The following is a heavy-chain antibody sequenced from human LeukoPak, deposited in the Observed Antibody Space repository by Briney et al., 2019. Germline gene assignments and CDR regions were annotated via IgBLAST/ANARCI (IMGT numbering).Heavy chain of an antibody. V-gene: IGHV1-2*02. J-gene: IGHJ6*03. CDR2: INPNSGGT. CDR1: GYTFTGYY. CDR3: ARDRYCGGDCYPNYYYYYMDV. Sequence: ASVKVSCKASGYTFTGYYMHWVRQAPGQGLEWMGWINPNSGGTNYAQKFQGRVTMTRDTSISTAYMELSRLRSDDTAVYYCARDRYCGGDCYPNYYYYYMDVWGKGTTVTISS. D-gene: IGHD2-21*02.